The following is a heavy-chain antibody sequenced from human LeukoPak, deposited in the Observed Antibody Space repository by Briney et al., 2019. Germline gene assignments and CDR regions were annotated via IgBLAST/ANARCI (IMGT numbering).Heavy chain of an antibody. D-gene: IGHD6-13*01. V-gene: IGHV4-61*01. Sequence: SETLSLTCTVSGGSISSSSYYWSWVRRPPGKGLEWIGFVYYTGSTNYSPSLKSRVTISVDTSKNQFSLKLRSVTAADTAVYYCARISSSNWYNERGAFDVWGQGTMVTVSS. CDR1: GGSISSSSYY. CDR3: ARISSSNWYNERGAFDV. CDR2: VYYTGST. J-gene: IGHJ3*01.